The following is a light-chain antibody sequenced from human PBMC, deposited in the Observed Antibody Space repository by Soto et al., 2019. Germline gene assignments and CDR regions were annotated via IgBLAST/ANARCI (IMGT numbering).Light chain of an antibody. Sequence: EIVMTQSPATLSLSPGERATLSCRASQSLSGSYLAWYQQRPGQAPRLLIYGASSRATGIPDRFSGSESGTDFTLTISRLEPEDFAVYYCHQYADSPRTFGQGTRVEIK. J-gene: IGKJ1*01. CDR2: GAS. CDR3: HQYADSPRT. CDR1: QSLSGSY. V-gene: IGKV3-20*01.